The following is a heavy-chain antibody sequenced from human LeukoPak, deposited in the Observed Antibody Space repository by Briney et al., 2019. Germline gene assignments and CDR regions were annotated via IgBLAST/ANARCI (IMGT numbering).Heavy chain of an antibody. CDR1: GFTFSNYG. J-gene: IGHJ4*02. CDR3: ARAPPGDYVWGSYRSTPFDY. CDR2: ISSSSSTI. D-gene: IGHD3-16*02. Sequence: GGSPRLSCAASGFTFSNYGMSWVRQAPGKGLEWVSYISSSSSTIYYADSVKGRFTISRDNAKNSLYLQMNSLRDEDTAVYYCARAPPGDYVWGSYRSTPFDYWGQGTLVTVSS. V-gene: IGHV3-48*02.